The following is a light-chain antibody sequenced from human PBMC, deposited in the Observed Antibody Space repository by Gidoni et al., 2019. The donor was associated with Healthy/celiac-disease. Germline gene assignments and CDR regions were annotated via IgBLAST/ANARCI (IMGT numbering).Light chain of an antibody. CDR3: QVWDSSSDPRV. CDR2: YDS. J-gene: IGLJ3*02. V-gene: IGLV3-21*04. Sequence: SYVLTQPPSVSVAAGKTARITCGGNNIGSKSVHWYQQKPGQAPVLVIYYDSDRPSGIPERFSGSNSGNTATLTISGVEAGDEADYYCQVWDSSSDPRVFGGGTKLTVL. CDR1: NIGSKS.